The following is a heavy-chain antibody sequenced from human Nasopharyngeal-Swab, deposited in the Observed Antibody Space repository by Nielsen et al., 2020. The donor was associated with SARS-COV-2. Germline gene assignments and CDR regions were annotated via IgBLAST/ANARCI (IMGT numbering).Heavy chain of an antibody. CDR2: ISGSGGST. CDR1: GFTFSSYA. V-gene: IGHV3-23*01. J-gene: IGHJ4*02. CDR3: ANMPIDY. D-gene: IGHD2-2*01. Sequence: GESLKISCAASGFTFSSYAMSWVRQAPGKGLEWVSAISGSGGSTYYADSVKGRFTISRDNSKDTLYLQMNSLRAEDTAVYYCANMPIDYWGQGTLVTVSS.